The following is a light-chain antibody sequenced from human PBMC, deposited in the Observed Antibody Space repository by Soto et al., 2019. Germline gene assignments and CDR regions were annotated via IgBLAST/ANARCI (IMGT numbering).Light chain of an antibody. J-gene: IGLJ1*01. CDR1: SSDVGGYNY. CDR2: DVS. CDR3: LSYTTSSTAYV. V-gene: IGLV2-14*01. Sequence: QSALTQPASVSGSPGQSITISCTGTSSDVGGYNYVSWFQQHPGKAPKLMISDVSNRPSGVSNRFSGSKSGNTASLTISGLQAEDEADYYCLSYTTSSTAYVFGPGTKLTVL.